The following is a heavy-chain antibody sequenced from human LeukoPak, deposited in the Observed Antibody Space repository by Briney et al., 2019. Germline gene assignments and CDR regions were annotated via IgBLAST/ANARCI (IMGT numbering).Heavy chain of an antibody. J-gene: IGHJ4*02. CDR3: AKGWKRVGYDSSGYYHPSFDY. CDR1: GFTFSSYT. V-gene: IGHV3-23*01. D-gene: IGHD3-22*01. CDR2: ISGSGGST. Sequence: PGGSLRLSCAASGFTFSSYTMNWVRQAPGKGLEWVSVISGSGGSTYYADSVKGRFTISRDNSKNTLYLQMNSLRAEDTAVYYCAKGWKRVGYDSSGYYHPSFDYWGQGTLVTVSS.